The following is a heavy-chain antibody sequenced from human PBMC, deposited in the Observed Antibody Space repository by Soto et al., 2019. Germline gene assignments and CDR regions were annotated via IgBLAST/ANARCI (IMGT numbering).Heavy chain of an antibody. CDR2: ISYDGSNK. Sequence: QVQLVESGGGVVQPGRSLRLSCAASGFTFSSYGMHWVRQAPGKGLEWVAVISYDGSNKYYADSVKGRFTISRDNSKNTLYLQMNSLRAEDTAVYYCVVVVAAFEYFQHWGQGTLVTVSS. V-gene: IGHV3-30*03. J-gene: IGHJ1*01. CDR1: GFTFSSYG. D-gene: IGHD2-15*01. CDR3: VVVVAAFEYFQH.